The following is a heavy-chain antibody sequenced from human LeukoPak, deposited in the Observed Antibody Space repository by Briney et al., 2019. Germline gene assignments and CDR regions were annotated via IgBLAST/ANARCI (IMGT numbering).Heavy chain of an antibody. CDR2: IVPNSGGT. CDR3: ATLGATSFDY. D-gene: IGHD1-26*01. V-gene: IGHV1-2*02. CDR1: GYTFIHYH. J-gene: IGHJ4*01. Sequence: ASVKDSCKTSGYTFIHYHIHGLRQPPGRGLAWMGWIVPNSGGTNYAQKFQGRVTMTRDKSISTAYMELNRLRYDDTAVYYCATLGATSFDYWGQGTLVTVSS.